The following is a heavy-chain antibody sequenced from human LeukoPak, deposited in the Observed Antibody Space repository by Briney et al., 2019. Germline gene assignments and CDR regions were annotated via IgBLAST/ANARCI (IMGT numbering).Heavy chain of an antibody. CDR3: ARDSGTTGEVKFDP. J-gene: IGHJ5*02. CDR1: GGSISRYY. D-gene: IGHD4-17*01. Sequence: PSETLSLTCTVSGGSISRYYWSWIRQAAGKELEWIGRIYSDGTITYNPSLQSRLTMSIDTSKNQFSLKLSFVTAADTAVYYCARDSGTTGEVKFDPWGQGTLVTVSS. V-gene: IGHV4-4*07. CDR2: IYSDGTI.